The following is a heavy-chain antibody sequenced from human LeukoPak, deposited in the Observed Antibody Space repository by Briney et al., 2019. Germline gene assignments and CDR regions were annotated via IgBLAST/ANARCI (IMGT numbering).Heavy chain of an antibody. D-gene: IGHD6-13*01. Sequence: SETLSLTCAVYGGSFSGYYWSWIRQPPGKGLEWIGEINHSGSTNYNPSLKSRVSIPVDSSKNQFSLKLSFVTAADTAVYYCARGSDTAAGLYWGQGTLVTVSS. CDR2: INHSGST. V-gene: IGHV4-34*01. J-gene: IGHJ4*02. CDR1: GGSFSGYY. CDR3: ARGSDTAAGLY.